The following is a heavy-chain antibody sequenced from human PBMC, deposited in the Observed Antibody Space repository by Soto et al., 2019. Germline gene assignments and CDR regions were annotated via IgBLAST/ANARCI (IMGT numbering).Heavy chain of an antibody. CDR2: ISSSSSST. Sequence: PGGSLRLSCAASGFTFSSYAMSWVRQAPGKGLEWVSAISSSSSSTYYADSVKGRFTISRDNAKNTLYLQMNSLRDEDTAVYYCARDGQTYYYDSSGYPNDAFDIWGQGTMVTVSS. J-gene: IGHJ3*02. D-gene: IGHD3-22*01. CDR3: ARDGQTYYYDSSGYPNDAFDI. CDR1: GFTFSSYA. V-gene: IGHV3-23*01.